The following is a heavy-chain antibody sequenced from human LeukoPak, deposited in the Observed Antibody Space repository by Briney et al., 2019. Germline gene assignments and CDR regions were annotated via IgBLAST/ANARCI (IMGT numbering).Heavy chain of an antibody. CDR1: GGTFSSYA. D-gene: IGHD3-10*01. J-gene: IGHJ5*02. CDR2: IIPIFGTA. V-gene: IGHV1-69*01. Sequence: ASVTVSCKASGGTFSSYAISWVRQAPGQGLEWMGGIIPIFGTANYAQKFQGRVTITADESTSTAYMELSSLRSEDTAVYYCARDIKRITMVRGVITWFDPWGQGTLVTVSS. CDR3: ARDIKRITMVRGVITWFDP.